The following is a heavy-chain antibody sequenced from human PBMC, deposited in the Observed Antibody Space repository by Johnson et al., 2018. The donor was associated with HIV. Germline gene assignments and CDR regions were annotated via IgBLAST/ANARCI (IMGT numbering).Heavy chain of an antibody. CDR3: ARAPPGWELPDI. V-gene: IGHV3-23*04. D-gene: IGHD1-26*01. J-gene: IGHJ3*02. CDR2: VGGSTSST. CDR1: GFTFSSYA. Sequence: VQLVESGGSLLQPGGSLRLSCAASGFTFSSYAMNWVRQPPGEGLEWVSTVGGSTSSTSYAASVKGRFTISRANSNNTLYLQMNSLRAEDTAVYYCARAPPGWELPDIWGQGTMVTVSS.